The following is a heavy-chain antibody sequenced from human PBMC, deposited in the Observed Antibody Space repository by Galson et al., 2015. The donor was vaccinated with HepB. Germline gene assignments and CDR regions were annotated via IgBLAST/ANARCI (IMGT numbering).Heavy chain of an antibody. CDR2: ISAYNGNT. D-gene: IGHD6-13*01. Sequence: SVKVSCKASGYTFTSYGISWVRQAPGQGLEWMGWISAYNGNTNYAQKLQGQVTISADKSISTAYLQWSSLKASDTAMYYCARAAAGTGWVGYWGQGTPVTVSS. V-gene: IGHV1-18*04. CDR3: ARAAAGTGWVGY. CDR1: GYTFTSYG. J-gene: IGHJ4*02.